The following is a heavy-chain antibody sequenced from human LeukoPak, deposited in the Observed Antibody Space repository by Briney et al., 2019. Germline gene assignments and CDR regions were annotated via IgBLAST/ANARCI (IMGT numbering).Heavy chain of an antibody. V-gene: IGHV3-11*01. J-gene: IGHJ4*02. CDR1: GVTFSDYY. Sequence: GVSLRLSCAVSGVTFSDYYMSWTRQAPGKGLEWVSYISSGSSTISHADSVKGRFTISRDNAENSLYLQMNSLRAEDTAMYYCARRAAAGSCFDYWGQGTLVTVSS. CDR2: ISSGSSTI. D-gene: IGHD6-13*01. CDR3: ARRAAAGSCFDY.